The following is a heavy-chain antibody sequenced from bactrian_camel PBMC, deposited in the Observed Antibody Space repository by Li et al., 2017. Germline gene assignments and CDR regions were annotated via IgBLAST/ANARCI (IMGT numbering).Heavy chain of an antibody. CDR1: GDAYRALT. D-gene: IGHD2*01. Sequence: HVQLVESGGGSVQAGGSLTLSCVVSGDAYRALTMAWFRQAPGKEREGVAAIDSDGTTAYADSVKGRFTVSADNAKKTLDLQMNNLKTEDTAVYFCGTDCADIVIVTTAINPLYTYEGQGTQVTVS. J-gene: IGHJ4*01. V-gene: IGHV3S55*01. CDR2: IDSDGTT.